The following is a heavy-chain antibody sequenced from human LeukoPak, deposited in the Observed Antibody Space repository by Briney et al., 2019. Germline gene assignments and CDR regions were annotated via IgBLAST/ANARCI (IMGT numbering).Heavy chain of an antibody. CDR2: INAGNGNT. CDR1: GYTFTSYA. D-gene: IGHD4-17*01. Sequence: ASVKVSCKASGYTFTSYAMHWVRQAPGQRLEWMGWINAGNGNTKYSQKFQGRVTITRDTSASTAYMELSSLRSEDTAVYYCATALPHYDYGDNWFDPWGQGTLVTVSS. V-gene: IGHV1-3*01. CDR3: ATALPHYDYGDNWFDP. J-gene: IGHJ5*02.